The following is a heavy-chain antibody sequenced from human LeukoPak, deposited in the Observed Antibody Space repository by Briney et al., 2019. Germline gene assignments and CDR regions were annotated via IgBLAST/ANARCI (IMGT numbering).Heavy chain of an antibody. CDR2: IIPILGIA. J-gene: IGHJ4*02. CDR3: ATLEMATITSYFDY. D-gene: IGHD5-24*01. CDR1: GGTFSSYA. Sequence: SVTVSCKASGGTFSSYAISWVRQAPGQGLEWMGRIIPILGIANYAQKFQGRVTITADKSTSTAYMELSSLRSEDTAVYYCATLEMATITSYFDYWGQGTLVTVSS. V-gene: IGHV1-69*04.